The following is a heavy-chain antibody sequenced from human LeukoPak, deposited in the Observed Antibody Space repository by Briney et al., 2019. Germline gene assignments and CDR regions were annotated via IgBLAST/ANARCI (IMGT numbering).Heavy chain of an antibody. CDR3: AREFYHGSGSPRFDN. J-gene: IGHJ5*02. CDR2: ITSRSSYK. CDR1: GFTFNNYG. D-gene: IGHD3-10*01. Sequence: PGGSLRLSCAASGFTFNNYGINCVRQAPAKGREWVSSITSRSSYKYYADSSKGRFTISRDNATNSVYLQMNSLRAEETAVYFCAREFYHGSGSPRFDNWGQGILVTVSS. V-gene: IGHV3-21*01.